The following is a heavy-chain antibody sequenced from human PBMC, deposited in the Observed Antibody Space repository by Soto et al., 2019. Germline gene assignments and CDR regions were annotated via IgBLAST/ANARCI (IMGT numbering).Heavy chain of an antibody. J-gene: IGHJ4*02. CDR2: IYSSGST. CDR3: ARGYSYTQPVFDY. CDR1: GFTFSSYS. Sequence: GGSLRLSCGASGFTFSSYSMTWVRQAPGKGLEWVSFIYSSGSTYYADSVKGRFTISRDNFKNTLYLQMNSLRAEDTAVYYCARGYSYTQPVFDYWGLGTLVTVSS. V-gene: IGHV3-53*01. D-gene: IGHD5-18*01.